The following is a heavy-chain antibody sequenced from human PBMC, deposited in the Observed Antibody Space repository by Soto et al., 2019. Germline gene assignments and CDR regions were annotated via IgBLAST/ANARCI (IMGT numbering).Heavy chain of an antibody. CDR2: ISGSGGST. CDR3: AKGWREYSGYDPYFDY. CDR1: GFTFSSYA. V-gene: IGHV3-23*01. D-gene: IGHD5-12*01. Sequence: GGSLRLSCAASGFTFSSYAMSWVRQAPGKGLEWVSAISGSGGSTYYADSVKGRFTISRDNSKNTLYLQMNSLRAEDTAVYYCAKGWREYSGYDPYFDYWGQGTLVTVSS. J-gene: IGHJ4*02.